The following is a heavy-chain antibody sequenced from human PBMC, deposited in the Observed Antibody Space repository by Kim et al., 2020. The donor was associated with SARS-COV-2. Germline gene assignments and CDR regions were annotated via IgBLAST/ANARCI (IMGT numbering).Heavy chain of an antibody. D-gene: IGHD3-10*01. Sequence: NPSLKSRVTISVDTSKNQFSLKLSSVTAADTAVYYCARGILWFGELYKDYWGQGTLVTVSS. CDR3: ARGILWFGELYKDY. V-gene: IGHV4-34*01. J-gene: IGHJ4*02.